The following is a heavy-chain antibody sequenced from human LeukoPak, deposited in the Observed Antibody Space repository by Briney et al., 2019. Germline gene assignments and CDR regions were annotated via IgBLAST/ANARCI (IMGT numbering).Heavy chain of an antibody. J-gene: IGHJ4*02. CDR1: GYTFTAYY. CDR3: ARVNSGYDASLDY. V-gene: IGHV1-2*02. Sequence: ASVKVSCKASGYTFTAYYMHWVRQAPGQGLEWMGWINPNSGGTNYAQKFQGRVTMTRDTSISTAYMELSRLRSDDTAVYYCARVNSGYDASLDYWGQGTLVTVSS. D-gene: IGHD5-12*01. CDR2: INPNSGGT.